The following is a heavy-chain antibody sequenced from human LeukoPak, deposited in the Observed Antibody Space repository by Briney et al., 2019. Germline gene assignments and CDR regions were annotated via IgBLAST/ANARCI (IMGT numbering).Heavy chain of an antibody. Sequence: ASVKVSCKASGYTFTSYAMHWVRQAPGQRLEWMGWINAGNGNTKYSQEFQGRVTITRDTSASTAYMELSSLRSEDTAVYYCARGGQYYYGSGSLNYWGQGTLVTVSS. CDR2: INAGNGNT. J-gene: IGHJ4*02. CDR1: GYTFTSYA. V-gene: IGHV1-3*01. CDR3: ARGGQYYYGSGSLNY. D-gene: IGHD3-10*01.